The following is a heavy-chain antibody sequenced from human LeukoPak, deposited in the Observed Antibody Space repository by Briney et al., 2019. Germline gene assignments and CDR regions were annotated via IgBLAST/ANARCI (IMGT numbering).Heavy chain of an antibody. Sequence: PSETLSLTCTVSGASISGYYWSWIRQPPGKGLEWIGSIYYSGSTYYNPSLKSRVTISVDTSKNQFSLKLSSVTAADTAVYYCAREGLDSGSYFSHSDWFDPWGQGTLVTVSS. D-gene: IGHD1-26*01. CDR1: GASISGYY. CDR3: AREGLDSGSYFSHSDWFDP. J-gene: IGHJ5*02. CDR2: IYYSGST. V-gene: IGHV4-39*02.